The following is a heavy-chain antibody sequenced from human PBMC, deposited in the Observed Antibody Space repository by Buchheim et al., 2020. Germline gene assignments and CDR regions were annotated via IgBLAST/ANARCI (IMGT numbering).Heavy chain of an antibody. D-gene: IGHD1-1*01. CDR1: GGTFSSYT. V-gene: IGHV1-69*08. Sequence: QVQLVQSGAEVKKPGSSVKVSCKASGGTFSSYTISWVRQAPGQGLEWMGRIIPILGIANYAQKFQGRVTITADKSTSTAYMELSSLRSEDTAVYYCAREDSNWNEENYYYYGMDVWGQGTT. J-gene: IGHJ6*02. CDR3: AREDSNWNEENYYYYGMDV. CDR2: IIPILGIA.